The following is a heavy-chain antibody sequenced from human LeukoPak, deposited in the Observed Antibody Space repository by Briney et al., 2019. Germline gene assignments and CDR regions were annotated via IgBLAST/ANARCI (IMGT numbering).Heavy chain of an antibody. Sequence: GGSLRLSCAASGFTFSGFVISWVRQAPGKGPQWVADISGSGGSTYYADSVKGRFTISRDNSKNTLYLQMNSLRAEDTAVYYCARDLITMVRGVIYYYGMDVWGQGTTVTVSS. CDR2: ISGSGGST. CDR1: GFTFSGFV. V-gene: IGHV3-23*01. J-gene: IGHJ6*02. D-gene: IGHD3-10*01. CDR3: ARDLITMVRGVIYYYGMDV.